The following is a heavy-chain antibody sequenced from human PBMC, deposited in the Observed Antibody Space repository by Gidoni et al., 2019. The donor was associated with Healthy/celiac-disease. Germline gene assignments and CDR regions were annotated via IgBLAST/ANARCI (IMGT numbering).Heavy chain of an antibody. CDR1: GFTFSNAW. CDR2: MKSKTDGGTT. V-gene: IGHV3-15*01. Sequence: EVQLVESGGGLVKPGGSLRLSCAASGFTFSNAWMSWVRQAPGKGLEWVGRMKSKTDGGTTDYAAPVKGRFTISRDDSKNTLYLQMNSLKTEDTAVYYCTTGVVVVPAAIKSYYYYYYMDVWGKGTTVTVSS. J-gene: IGHJ6*03. D-gene: IGHD2-2*02. CDR3: TTGVVVVPAAIKSYYYYYYMDV.